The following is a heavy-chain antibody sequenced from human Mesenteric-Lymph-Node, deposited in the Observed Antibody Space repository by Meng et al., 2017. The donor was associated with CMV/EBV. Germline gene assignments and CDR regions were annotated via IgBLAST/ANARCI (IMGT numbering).Heavy chain of an antibody. CDR3: HGFGGNSF. CDR1: GFNVGNNH. Sequence: GGSLRLSCAVSGFNVGNNHVNWVRQAPGKGLEWVSVIYNDGRTGYADSVKGRFAISRDNSINRAYLQMNGLRGEDTAMYFCHGFGGNSFWGQGTLVTVSS. V-gene: IGHV3-53*01. CDR2: IYNDGRT. J-gene: IGHJ4*02. D-gene: IGHD3-16*01.